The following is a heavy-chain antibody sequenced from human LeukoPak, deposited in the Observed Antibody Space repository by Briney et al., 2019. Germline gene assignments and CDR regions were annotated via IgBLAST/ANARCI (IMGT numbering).Heavy chain of an antibody. Sequence: TXXVSGXSTRSGRHHWAWVRQPPGKGLEFIGSLDESGRPYYNAPLKSRVTISEDSSGKQFSLNLSSVTAADTAVYYCARDLGGYPFFMDVWGRGTTVIVPS. V-gene: IGHV4-39*07. CDR1: GXSTRSGRHH. D-gene: IGHD2-15*01. J-gene: IGHJ6*03. CDR3: ARDLGGYPFFMDV. CDR2: LDESGRP.